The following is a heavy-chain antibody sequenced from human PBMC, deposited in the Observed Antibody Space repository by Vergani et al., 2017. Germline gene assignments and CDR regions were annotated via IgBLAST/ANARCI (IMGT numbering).Heavy chain of an antibody. CDR2: ISAYNGNT. CDR3: ARGRYCSSTSCYAPYYYYMDV. CDR1: GYTFTSYG. J-gene: IGHJ6*03. V-gene: IGHV1-18*01. D-gene: IGHD2-2*01. Sequence: QVQLVQSGAEVKKPGASVKVSCKASGYTFTSYGISWVRQAPGQGLEWMGWISAYNGNTNYAQKLRGRVTMTTDTSTSTAYMELRSLRSDDTAVYYCARGRYCSSTSCYAPYYYYMDVWGKGTTVTVSS.